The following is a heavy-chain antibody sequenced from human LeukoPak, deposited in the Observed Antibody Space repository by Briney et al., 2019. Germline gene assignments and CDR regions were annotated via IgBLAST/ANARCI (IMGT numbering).Heavy chain of an antibody. CDR2: IYSGGST. V-gene: IGHV3-53*01. Sequence: PGGSLRLSCAASGFTFSSYAMSWVRQAPGKGLEWVSVIYSGGSTHYADSVKGRFTISRDNSKNTLYLQMNSLRAEDTAVYYCASYTVGAFDIWGQGTMVTVSS. CDR1: GFTFSSYA. CDR3: ASYTVGAFDI. J-gene: IGHJ3*02. D-gene: IGHD4-23*01.